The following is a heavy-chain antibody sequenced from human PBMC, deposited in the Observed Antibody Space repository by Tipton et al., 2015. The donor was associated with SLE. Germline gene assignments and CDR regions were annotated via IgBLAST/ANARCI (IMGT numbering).Heavy chain of an antibody. J-gene: IGHJ2*01. Sequence: LSLTCAVFGGSISRSNWCSWVRQPPGKGLEWIGEIYHSGSTNYNPSLKSRVTISVDTSKNQFSLKLSSVTAADTAMYYCAKADGVVGGQVPDWYFDRWGRGTLVTVSS. CDR1: GGSISRSNW. CDR3: AKADGVVGGQVPDWYFDR. CDR2: IYHSGST. D-gene: IGHD2-21*01. V-gene: IGHV4-4*02.